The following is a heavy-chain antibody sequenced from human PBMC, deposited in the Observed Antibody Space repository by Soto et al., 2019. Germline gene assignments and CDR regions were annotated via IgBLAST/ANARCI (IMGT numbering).Heavy chain of an antibody. Sequence: ASVKVSCKASGYTFTDNYMHWVRQAPGQGLEWMGWISPNSGATKYPQNFQGWVTITRDTSISTAYVELSRLSSDDTAVYYCAREGVGSDAFDIWGQGTMVTVSS. D-gene: IGHD1-26*01. CDR2: ISPNSGAT. CDR1: GYTFTDNY. J-gene: IGHJ3*02. CDR3: AREGVGSDAFDI. V-gene: IGHV1-2*04.